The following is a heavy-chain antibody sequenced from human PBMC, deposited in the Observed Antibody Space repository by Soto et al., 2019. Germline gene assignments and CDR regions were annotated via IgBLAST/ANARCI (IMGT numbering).Heavy chain of an antibody. CDR1: GYTLTELS. D-gene: IGHD3-22*01. Sequence: ASVKVSCKVSGYTLTELSMHWVRQAPGKGLEWMGGFDPEDGETIYAQKFQGRVTMTEDTSTDTAYMELSSLRSEDTAVCYCATRSQYYYDSSGYSGLRYWGQGTLVTVSS. V-gene: IGHV1-24*01. J-gene: IGHJ4*02. CDR2: FDPEDGET. CDR3: ATRSQYYYDSSGYSGLRY.